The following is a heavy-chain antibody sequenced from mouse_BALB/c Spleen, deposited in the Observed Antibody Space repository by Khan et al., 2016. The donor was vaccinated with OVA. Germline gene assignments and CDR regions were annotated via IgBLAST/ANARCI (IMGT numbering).Heavy chain of an antibody. D-gene: IGHD1-1*01. J-gene: IGHJ2*01. CDR3: ARSGTMSTVVATDFDS. Sequence: EVQLQESGPGLVKPSQSLSLTCTVTGYSITSDYAWNWIRQFPGNKLEWMGYIKYSGSTSYKPSLKSRISITRNTSQNQFFLQLSSVTTEDTATYYCARSGTMSTVVATDFDSWGQGTTLTVSS. V-gene: IGHV3-2*02. CDR1: GYSITSDYA. CDR2: IKYSGST.